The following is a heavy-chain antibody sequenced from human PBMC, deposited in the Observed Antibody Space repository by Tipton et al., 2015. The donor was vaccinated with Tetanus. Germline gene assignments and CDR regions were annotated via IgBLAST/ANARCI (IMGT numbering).Heavy chain of an antibody. CDR3: ARDYTSYYAYYGMDV. D-gene: IGHD3-16*01. CDR1: GDSISSNY. V-gene: IGHV4-4*07. Sequence: TLSLTCTVSGDSISSNYWSWIRQPAGKGPEWIGRIYINGRNNYNPSLKSRVTMSIDTSKNQFSLNLRSVTAADTAVYYCARDYTSYYAYYGMDVWGQGTTVTVSS. J-gene: IGHJ6*02. CDR2: IYINGRN.